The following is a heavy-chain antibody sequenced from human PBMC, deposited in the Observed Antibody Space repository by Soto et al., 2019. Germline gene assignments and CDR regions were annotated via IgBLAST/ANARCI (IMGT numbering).Heavy chain of an antibody. D-gene: IGHD5-18*01. V-gene: IGHV3-66*01. CDR1: GFTVSSNY. J-gene: IGHJ6*03. Sequence: EVQLVESGGGLVQPGGSLRLSCAASGFTVSSNYMSWVRQAPGKGLEWVSVIYSGGSTYYADSVKGRFTISRDNSKNTLYLQMNRLRAEDTAVYYCARGSSYVYSYYYYYMDVWGKGTTVTVSS. CDR3: ARGSSYVYSYYYYYMDV. CDR2: IYSGGST.